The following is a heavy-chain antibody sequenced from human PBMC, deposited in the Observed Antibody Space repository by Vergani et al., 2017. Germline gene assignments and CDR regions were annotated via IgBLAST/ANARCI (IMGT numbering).Heavy chain of an antibody. V-gene: IGHV3-9*01. CDR2: ISWNSGSI. CDR1: GFTFDDYA. CDR3: AKDMASSSPPYHYYYYYMDV. J-gene: IGHJ6*03. D-gene: IGHD6-6*01. Sequence: EVQLVESGGGLVQPGRSLRLSCAASGFTFDDYAMHWVRQAPGKGLEWVSGISWNSGSIGYADSVKGRFTISRDNAKNSLYLQMNSLRAEDTALYYCAKDMASSSPPYHYYYYYMDVWGKGTTVTVSS.